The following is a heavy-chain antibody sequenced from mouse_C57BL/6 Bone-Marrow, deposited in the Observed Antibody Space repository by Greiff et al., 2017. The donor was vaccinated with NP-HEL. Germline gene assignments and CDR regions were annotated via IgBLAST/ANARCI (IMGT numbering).Heavy chain of an antibody. Sequence: QVHVKQPGAELVKPGASVKLSCKASGYTFTSYWMHWVKQRPGQGLEWIGMIHPNSGSTNYNEKFKSKATLTVDKSSSTAYMQLSSLTSEDSAVYYCARGLRRRYFDVWGTGTTVTVSS. CDR1: GYTFTSYW. D-gene: IGHD2-12*01. J-gene: IGHJ1*03. CDR3: ARGLRRRYFDV. V-gene: IGHV1-64*01. CDR2: IHPNSGST.